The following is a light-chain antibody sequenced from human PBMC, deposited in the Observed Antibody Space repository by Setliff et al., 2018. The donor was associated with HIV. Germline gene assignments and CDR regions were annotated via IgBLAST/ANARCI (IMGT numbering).Light chain of an antibody. CDR2: EVT. J-gene: IGLJ1*01. CDR3: SSYTSSNTSDV. Sequence: QSVLTQPASVSGSPGQSITISCTGTSSDVGGYSYVSWYQQHPGKAPKLIIYEVTNRPSGVSNRFSGSKSGNTASLTISGLKAEDEADYYCSSYTSSNTSDVFGAGTRSPS. V-gene: IGLV2-14*01. CDR1: SSDVGGYSY.